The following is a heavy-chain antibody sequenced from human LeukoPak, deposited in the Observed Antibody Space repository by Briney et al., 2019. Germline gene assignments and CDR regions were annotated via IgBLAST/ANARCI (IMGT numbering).Heavy chain of an antibody. Sequence: GESLKISCKGSGYRFTSYWIGWVRQMPGKGLEWMGIIYPGDSDARYSPSFQGQVTISADKSISTAYLQWTSLKASDTAIYYCARSPRKYWYFDLWGRGTLVTVSS. CDR1: GYRFTSYW. J-gene: IGHJ2*01. CDR3: ARSPRKYWYFDL. V-gene: IGHV5-51*01. CDR2: IYPGDSDA.